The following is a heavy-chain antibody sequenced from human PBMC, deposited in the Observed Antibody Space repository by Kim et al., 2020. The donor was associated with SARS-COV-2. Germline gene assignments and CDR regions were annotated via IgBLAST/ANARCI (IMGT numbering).Heavy chain of an antibody. V-gene: IGHV3-9*01. D-gene: IGHD6-13*01. J-gene: IGHJ6*03. CDR1: GFTFDDYA. CDR3: AKDKGSSWYSIYYYYY. CDR2: ISWNSGSI. Sequence: GGSLRLSCAASGFTFDDYAMHWVRQAPGKGLEWVSGISWNSGSIGYADSVKGRFTISRDNAKNSLYLQMNSLRAEDTALYYCAKDKGSSWYSIYYYYY.